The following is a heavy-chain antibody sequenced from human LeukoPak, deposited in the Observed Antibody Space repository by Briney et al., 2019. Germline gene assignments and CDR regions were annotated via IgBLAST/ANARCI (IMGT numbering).Heavy chain of an antibody. J-gene: IGHJ3*02. V-gene: IGHV5-51*01. Sequence: GESLKISCTASGYSFPNFWIAWVRQLPGKGLEWMGLIYPDDSDNTYSPSFEGQVTFSVDKSINSAYLTWGSLKASDTAMYYCARCAGLHRPFDIWGQGTMVTVSS. D-gene: IGHD2-21*02. CDR1: GYSFPNFW. CDR3: ARCAGLHRPFDI. CDR2: IYPDDSDN.